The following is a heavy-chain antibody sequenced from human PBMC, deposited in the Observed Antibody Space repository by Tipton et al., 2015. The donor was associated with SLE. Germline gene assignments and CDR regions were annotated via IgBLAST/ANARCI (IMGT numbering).Heavy chain of an antibody. V-gene: IGHV4-59*08. CDR2: IYYSGST. J-gene: IGHJ4*02. D-gene: IGHD1-26*01. Sequence: TLSLTCTVSGGSISSYYWSWIRQPPGKGLEWIGYIYYSGSTNYNPSLKSRVTISVDTSKNQFSRKLPSGTAADTAVYYCARQDSGNYYPFDYWGQGTLVTVSS. CDR3: ARQDSGNYYPFDY. CDR1: GGSISSYY.